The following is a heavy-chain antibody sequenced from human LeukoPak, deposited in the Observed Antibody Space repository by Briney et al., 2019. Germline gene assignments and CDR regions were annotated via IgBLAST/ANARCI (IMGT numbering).Heavy chain of an antibody. Sequence: GASVKVSCKASGYTFTSYDINWVRQATGQGLEWMGWMNPNSGNTGYAQKFQGRVTMTRNTSISTAYMELSSLRSEDTAVYYCARVIAVAGKVDYWGQGTLVTVSS. CDR3: ARVIAVAGKVDY. V-gene: IGHV1-8*01. CDR2: MNPNSGNT. D-gene: IGHD6-19*01. J-gene: IGHJ4*02. CDR1: GYTFTSYD.